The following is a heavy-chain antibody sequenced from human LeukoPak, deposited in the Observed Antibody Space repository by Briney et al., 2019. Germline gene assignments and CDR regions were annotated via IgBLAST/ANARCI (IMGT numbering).Heavy chain of an antibody. J-gene: IGHJ6*02. Sequence: GGSLRLSCAASGFTFSDYYMSWIRQAPGKGLEWVSYISSSGSTIYYADSVKGRFTISRDNAKNSLYLQMNSLRAEDTAVYYCAREGRGSSPRYDILTGYGSYYYGMDVWGQGTTVTVSS. V-gene: IGHV3-11*01. D-gene: IGHD3-9*01. CDR3: AREGRGSSPRYDILTGYGSYYYGMDV. CDR1: GFTFSDYY. CDR2: ISSSGSTI.